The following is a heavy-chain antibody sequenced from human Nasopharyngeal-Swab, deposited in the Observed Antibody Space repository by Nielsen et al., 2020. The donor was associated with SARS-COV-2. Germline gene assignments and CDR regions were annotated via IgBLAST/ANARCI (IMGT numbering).Heavy chain of an antibody. CDR3: AKDRIVVVTVWYYFDY. CDR1: GFTFSSYG. J-gene: IGHJ4*02. V-gene: IGHV3-30*18. Sequence: SCAASGFTFSSYGMHWVRQAPGKGLEWVAVISYDGSNKYYADSVKGRFTISRDNSKNTLYLQMNSLRAEDTAVYYCAKDRIVVVTVWYYFDYWGQGTLVTVSS. CDR2: ISYDGSNK. D-gene: IGHD2-21*02.